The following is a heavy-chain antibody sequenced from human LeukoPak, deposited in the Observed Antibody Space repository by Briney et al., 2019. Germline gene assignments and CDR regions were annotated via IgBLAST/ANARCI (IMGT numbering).Heavy chain of an antibody. CDR3: ARGIRDSSGRAYFQH. CDR1: GYTFTSYD. D-gene: IGHD3-22*01. Sequence: ASVKVSCKASGYTFTSYDINWVRQATGQGLEWMGWMNPNSGNTGYAQKLQGRVTMTRNASISTAYMELSSLRSEDTALYYCARGIRDSSGRAYFQHWGQGSRVTVSS. V-gene: IGHV1-8*01. CDR2: MNPNSGNT. J-gene: IGHJ1*01.